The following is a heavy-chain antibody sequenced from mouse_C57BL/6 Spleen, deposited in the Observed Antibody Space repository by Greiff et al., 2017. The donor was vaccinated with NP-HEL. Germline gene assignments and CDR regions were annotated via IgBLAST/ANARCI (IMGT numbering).Heavy chain of an antibody. CDR3: ARFGDYSNPFDY. D-gene: IGHD2-5*01. J-gene: IGHJ2*01. CDR1: GYTFTDYY. CDR2: IYPGSGNT. Sequence: QVQLKQSGAELVRPGASVKLSCKASGYTFTDYYINWVKQRPGQGLEWIARIYPGSGNTYYNEKFKGKATLTAEKSSSTAYMQLSSLTSEDSAVYFCARFGDYSNPFDYWGQGTTLTVSS. V-gene: IGHV1-76*01.